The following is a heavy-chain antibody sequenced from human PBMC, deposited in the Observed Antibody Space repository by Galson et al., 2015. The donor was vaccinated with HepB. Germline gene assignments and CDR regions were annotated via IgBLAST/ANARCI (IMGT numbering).Heavy chain of an antibody. CDR3: TTDVYFSSYWSWLDP. CDR1: GFAFNNAW. D-gene: IGHD2-2*01. V-gene: IGHV3-15*01. CDR2: IKSKTDGGTT. Sequence: SLRLSCAASGFAFNNAWMNWVRQAPGKGLEWVGRIKSKTDGGTTEYAAPVKGGFTISRDDSRNTLYLQMHSLKTDDTAVYYCTTDVYFSSYWSWLDPWGQGTLVTVSS. J-gene: IGHJ5*02.